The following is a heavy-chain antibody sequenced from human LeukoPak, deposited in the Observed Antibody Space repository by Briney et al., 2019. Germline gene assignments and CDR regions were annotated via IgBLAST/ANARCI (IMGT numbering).Heavy chain of an antibody. J-gene: IGHJ4*02. D-gene: IGHD6-13*01. CDR1: GYTFTSYY. Sequence: ASVKVSCKASGYTFTSYYMHWVRQAPGQGLEWMGIINPSGGSTSYAQKSQGRVTMTRDMSTSTVYMELSSLRSEDTAVYYCARVGYSSSWYKGPGYFDYWGQGTLVTVSS. V-gene: IGHV1-46*01. CDR2: INPSGGST. CDR3: ARVGYSSSWYKGPGYFDY.